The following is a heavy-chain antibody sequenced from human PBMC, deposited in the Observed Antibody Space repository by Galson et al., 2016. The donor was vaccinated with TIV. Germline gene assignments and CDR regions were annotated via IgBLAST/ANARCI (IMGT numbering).Heavy chain of an antibody. J-gene: IGHJ6*02. CDR3: VKVPSSGFTYYYAMDV. D-gene: IGHD6-19*01. CDR1: GFTFSNYA. CDR2: ISAGGGNI. Sequence: SLRLSCAASGFTFSNYAMSWVRQAPGKGLEWVTAISAGGGNIYYADSVKGRFTISRDNSKNTLYMQMNSLRAEDTAVYYCVKVPSSGFTYYYAMDVWGQGTTVTVSS. V-gene: IGHV3-23*01.